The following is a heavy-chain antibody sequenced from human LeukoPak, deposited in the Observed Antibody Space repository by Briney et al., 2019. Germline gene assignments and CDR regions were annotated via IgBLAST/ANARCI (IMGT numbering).Heavy chain of an antibody. D-gene: IGHD2-2*01. CDR1: GGSISSGTHY. V-gene: IGHV4-31*11. J-gene: IGHJ6*02. Sequence: SETLSLTCAVSGGSISSGTHYWDWIRQHPGQGLEWIGHIYNTGSAYYNPSLMSRVSISIDTSENQFSLKLSSVTAADTAVYYCASTHCASPSCYSYYYSGLDVWGQGTTVIVSS. CDR3: ASTHCASPSCYSYYYSGLDV. CDR2: IYNTGSA.